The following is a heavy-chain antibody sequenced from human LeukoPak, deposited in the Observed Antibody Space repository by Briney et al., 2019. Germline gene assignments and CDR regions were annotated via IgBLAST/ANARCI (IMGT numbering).Heavy chain of an antibody. J-gene: IGHJ6*03. CDR1: GGSISSGSYY. V-gene: IGHV4-61*02. Sequence: SETLSLTCTVSGGSISSGSYYWSWIRQPAGKGLEWIGRIYTSGSTNYNPSLKSRVTISVDTSKNQFSLKLSSVTAADTAVYYCAREVSLWFGESLALYYYYMDVWGKGTTVTVSS. CDR3: AREVSLWFGESLALYYYYMDV. D-gene: IGHD3-10*01. CDR2: IYTSGST.